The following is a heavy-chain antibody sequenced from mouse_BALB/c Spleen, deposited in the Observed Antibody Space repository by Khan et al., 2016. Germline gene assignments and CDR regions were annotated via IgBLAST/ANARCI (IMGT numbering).Heavy chain of an antibody. CDR3: ARGWDY. D-gene: IGHD1-1*02. V-gene: IGHV3-2*02. CDR1: GYSITSDYA. J-gene: IGHJ2*01. CDR2: ISYSGST. Sequence: VQLKESGPGLVKPSQSLSLTCTVTGYSITSDYAWNWIRQFPGNKLEWMGYISYSGSTSYNPSLKSRISLTRDTSKNQFFLQLNSVTTEDTATYYCARGWDYWGQGTTLTVSS.